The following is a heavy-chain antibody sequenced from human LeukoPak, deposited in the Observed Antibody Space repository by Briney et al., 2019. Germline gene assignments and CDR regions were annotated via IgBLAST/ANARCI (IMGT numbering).Heavy chain of an antibody. CDR3: AKSGPEKTQYNWFDP. CDR1: GFTFSNYG. J-gene: IGHJ5*02. CDR2: IWHDGSNK. D-gene: IGHD3-10*01. Sequence: GGSLRLSCAASGFTFSNYGMHWVRQAPGKGLKWVAVIWHDGSNKYYADSVKGRFTISRDNSKNTLYLQMNSLRAEDTAVYYCAKSGPEKTQYNWFDPWGQGTLVTVSS. V-gene: IGHV3-33*06.